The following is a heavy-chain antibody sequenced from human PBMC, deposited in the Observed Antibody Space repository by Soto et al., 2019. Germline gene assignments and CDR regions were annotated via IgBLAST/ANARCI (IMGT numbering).Heavy chain of an antibody. CDR3: ARRWGEGRVDY. J-gene: IGHJ4*02. D-gene: IGHD3-10*01. V-gene: IGHV4-4*02. CDR1: GGSISSSKW. Sequence: QVQLQESGPGLVKPWGALSLTCAVSGGSISSSKWWSCVRQPPGKGLEWSGEIYHSGSTDYNPSLKSRVTISVDKSKNQFSLKLSSVTSADTAVYYCARRWGEGRVDYWGQGTLVTVSS. CDR2: IYHSGST.